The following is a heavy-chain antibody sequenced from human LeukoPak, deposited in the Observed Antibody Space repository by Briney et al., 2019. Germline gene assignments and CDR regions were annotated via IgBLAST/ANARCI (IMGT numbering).Heavy chain of an antibody. V-gene: IGHV1-18*01. Sequence: ASVKVSCKASGYTFTSYGISWVRQAPGQGLEWMGWINAYNGYTKYAEKLQGRVTMTTDTSTSTAYMELRSLRSDDTAVYYCARAKYDSSGYYWFDPWGQGTLVTVSS. CDR3: ARAKYDSSGYYWFDP. D-gene: IGHD3-22*01. J-gene: IGHJ5*02. CDR1: GYTFTSYG. CDR2: INAYNGYT.